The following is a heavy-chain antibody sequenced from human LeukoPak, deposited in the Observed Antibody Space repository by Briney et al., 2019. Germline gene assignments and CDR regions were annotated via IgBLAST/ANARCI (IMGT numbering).Heavy chain of an antibody. D-gene: IGHD2-2*01. CDR2: ISYDGSNK. Sequence: GRSLRLSCAASGFTFSSYAMHWVRQAPGKGLEWVAVISYDGSNKYYADSVKGRFTISRDNSKNTLYLQMNSLRAEDTAVYYCARETRGDRSSTSCKKRRAFDIWGQGTMVTVSS. CDR3: ARETRGDRSSTSCKKRRAFDI. CDR1: GFTFSSYA. J-gene: IGHJ3*02. V-gene: IGHV3-30*04.